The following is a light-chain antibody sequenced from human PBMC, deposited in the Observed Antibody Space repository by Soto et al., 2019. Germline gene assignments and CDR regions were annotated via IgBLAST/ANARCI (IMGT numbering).Light chain of an antibody. CDR1: SSDVGGYNY. Sequence: QSALTQRAAVYGSPGQSITISCTGTSSDVGGYNYVSWYQQHPGKAPKLMIYEVSNRPSGVSNRFSGSKSGNTASLTISGLQAEDEADYYCSSYTSSSTYVFGTGTKVTVL. J-gene: IGLJ1*01. V-gene: IGLV2-14*01. CDR2: EVS. CDR3: SSYTSSSTYV.